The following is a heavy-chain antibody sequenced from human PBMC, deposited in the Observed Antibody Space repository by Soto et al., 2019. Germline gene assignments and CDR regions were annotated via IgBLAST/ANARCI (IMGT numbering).Heavy chain of an antibody. CDR3: ARGLECRGYCLDKPTWFAP. D-gene: IGHD2-15*01. CDR1: GGTFSTYA. V-gene: IGHV1-69*06. Sequence: SVKVSCKASGGTFSTYAFSWVLQAPGQGLEWMGRIIPIFGTPYYAQKFQGRVTITADKSTSTVYMELSSLRSDDTAVYFCARGLECRGYCLDKPTWFAPWGQGTLVTVPQ. CDR2: IIPIFGTP. J-gene: IGHJ5*02.